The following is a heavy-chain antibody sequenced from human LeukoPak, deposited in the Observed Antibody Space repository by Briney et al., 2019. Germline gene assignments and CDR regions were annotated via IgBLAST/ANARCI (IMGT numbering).Heavy chain of an antibody. CDR2: TYYRSKWYN. V-gene: IGHV6-1*01. Sequence: SRTLSLTCAISGDSVSSYSVAWNWIRQSPSRGLEWLGRTYYRSKWYNDYAVSVKSRININPDTSKNQFSLHLNSVTPEDTAVYYCARASSSWDYFDYWGQGTLVTVSS. CDR1: GDSVSSYSVA. CDR3: ARASSSWDYFDY. D-gene: IGHD6-13*01. J-gene: IGHJ4*02.